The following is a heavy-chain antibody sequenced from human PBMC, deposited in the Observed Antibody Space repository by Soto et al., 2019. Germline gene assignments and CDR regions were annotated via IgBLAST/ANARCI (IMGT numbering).Heavy chain of an antibody. Sequence: ASVKVSCKASGGTFSSYAISWVRQAPGQGLEWMGGIIPNSGGTNYAQKFQGRVTMTRDTSISTAYMELSSLRSEDTAVYYCAREYCRGGSCYWYDPWGQGTLVTVSS. V-gene: IGHV1-2*02. D-gene: IGHD2-15*01. CDR2: IIPNSGGT. CDR3: AREYCRGGSCYWYDP. CDR1: GGTFSSYA. J-gene: IGHJ5*02.